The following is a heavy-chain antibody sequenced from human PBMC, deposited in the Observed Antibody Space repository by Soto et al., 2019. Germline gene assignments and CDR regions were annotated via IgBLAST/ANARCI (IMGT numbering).Heavy chain of an antibody. V-gene: IGHV1-69*12. J-gene: IGHJ6*02. CDR2: IIPIFGTA. Sequence: QVQLVQSGAEVKKPGSSVKVSCKASGGTFSSYAISWVRQAPGQGLEWMGGIIPIFGTADYAQKFQGRVTIIADESTSTAYMELSSLRSEDTAVYYCASHSYGTPKYYYGMDVWGQGTTVTVSS. CDR1: GGTFSSYA. CDR3: ASHSYGTPKYYYGMDV. D-gene: IGHD5-18*01.